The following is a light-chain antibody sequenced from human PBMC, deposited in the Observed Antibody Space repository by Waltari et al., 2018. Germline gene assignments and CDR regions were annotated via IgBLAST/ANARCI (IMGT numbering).Light chain of an antibody. V-gene: IGKV3-20*01. CDR1: RRCNIAY. CDR3: QQYNTSPAT. Sequence: EIVLPKPQGPLFLSQGEKATFPSRASRRCNIAYVAWYQQKSGQAPRLLIYGTLYRATAVPERFSGSGSGTDFTLTISRLEPEDFAVYYCQQYNTSPATFGQGTKVEIK. J-gene: IGKJ2*01. CDR2: GTL.